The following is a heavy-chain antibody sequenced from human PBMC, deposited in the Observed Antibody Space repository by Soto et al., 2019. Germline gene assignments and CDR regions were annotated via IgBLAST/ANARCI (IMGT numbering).Heavy chain of an antibody. CDR1: GFTFSSYA. D-gene: IGHD6-13*01. CDR2: ISYDGSNK. V-gene: IGHV3-30-3*01. CDR3: ARPQLYSSSWYLSSDPYYYYGMDV. Sequence: GGSLRLSCAASGFTFSSYAMHWVRQAPGKGLEWVAVISYDGSNKYYADSVKGRFTISRDNSKNTLYLQMNSLRAEDTAVYYCARPQLYSSSWYLSSDPYYYYGMDVWGQGTTVTVSS. J-gene: IGHJ6*02.